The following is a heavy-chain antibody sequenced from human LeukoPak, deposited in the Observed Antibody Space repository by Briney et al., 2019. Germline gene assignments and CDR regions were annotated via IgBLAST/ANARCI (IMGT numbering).Heavy chain of an antibody. CDR3: ARECLTCGGDSYDY. V-gene: IGHV3-48*03. CDR2: IDGSGNSI. Sequence: PGGSLRLSCAAFGFTFNIYEFNWVRQAPGKGLEWLSYIDGSGNSIYYADSVKGRFTVSRDNAKSSLYLQMSSLRADDTAVYYCARECLTCGGDSYDYWGQGALVTVSS. D-gene: IGHD2-21*01. J-gene: IGHJ4*02. CDR1: GFTFNIYE.